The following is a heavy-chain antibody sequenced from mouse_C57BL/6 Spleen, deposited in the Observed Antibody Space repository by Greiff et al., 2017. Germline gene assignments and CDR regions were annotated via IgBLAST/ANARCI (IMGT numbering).Heavy chain of an antibody. J-gene: IGHJ2*01. Sequence: VQLQQSGPELVKPGASVKIPCKASGYTFTDYNMDWVKQSHGKSLEWIGDINPNNGGTIYNQKFKGKATLTVYKSSSTAYMELRSLTSEDTAVYYCARSLYCYDYWGQGTTLTVSS. V-gene: IGHV1-18*01. CDR3: ARSLYCYDY. CDR2: INPNNGGT. D-gene: IGHD1-1*01. CDR1: GYTFTDYN.